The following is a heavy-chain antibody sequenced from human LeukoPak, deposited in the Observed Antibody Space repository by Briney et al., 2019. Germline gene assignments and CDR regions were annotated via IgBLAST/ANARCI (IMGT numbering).Heavy chain of an antibody. CDR3: ARAAGSKDYYYYYYMDV. V-gene: IGHV1-18*01. CDR2: ISAYNGNT. Sequence: GASVKVSCKASGYTFTSYGISWVRQAPGQGLEWMGWISAYNGNTNYAQKLQGRVTMTTDTSTSTAYMELRSLRSDDTAVYYCARAAGSKDYYYYYYMDVWGKGTTVTVSS. CDR1: GYTFTSYG. D-gene: IGHD6-13*01. J-gene: IGHJ6*03.